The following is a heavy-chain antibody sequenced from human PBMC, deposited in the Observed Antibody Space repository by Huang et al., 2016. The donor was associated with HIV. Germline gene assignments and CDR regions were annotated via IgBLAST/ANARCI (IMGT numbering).Heavy chain of an antibody. CDR2: IANDGSNK. J-gene: IGHJ6*03. D-gene: IGHD5-12*01. V-gene: IGHV3-30-3*01. CDR3: ARDLWLRDLYYYYYMDV. Sequence: QVQLVESGGGVVQPGRSLRLYCAASRFTFSNYAMHWVRQAPGKGLEWVAVIANDGSNKYYADSVKGRFTISRDNSKNTLYLQMNSLRAEDTAVYYCARDLWLRDLYYYYYMDVWGKGTTVTVSS. CDR1: RFTFSNYA.